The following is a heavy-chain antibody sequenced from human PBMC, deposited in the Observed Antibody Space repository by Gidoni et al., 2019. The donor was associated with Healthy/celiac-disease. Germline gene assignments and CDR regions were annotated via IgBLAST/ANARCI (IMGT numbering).Heavy chain of an antibody. J-gene: IGHJ6*02. V-gene: IGHV1-2*07. CDR3: ARDRDFWLSHYYYDGMDV. CDR1: GYTFTGYY. CDR2: INPNSGGT. D-gene: IGHD3-3*01. Sequence: QVQLVQSGAEVKKPGASVKVSCKASGYTFTGYYMHWVRQAPGQGLEWMGWINPNSGGTNYAHKFQGRVTMTRDTSISTAYMELSRLRSDDTAVYYCARDRDFWLSHYYYDGMDVGGRGTTVTVSS.